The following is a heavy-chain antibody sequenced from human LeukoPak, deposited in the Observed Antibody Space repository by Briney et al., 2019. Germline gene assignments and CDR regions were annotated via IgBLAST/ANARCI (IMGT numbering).Heavy chain of an antibody. Sequence: ASVNVSCKASRYTFTAYDLNWVRQATGQGLEWMGWMNPKSANTGYAQKIQVRVTMTRDTSINTAYMELSSLRSEDTAIYYCARGKLTHGDYVAVDFWGQGTLVTVSS. CDR1: RYTFTAYD. D-gene: IGHD4-17*01. CDR3: ARGKLTHGDYVAVDF. J-gene: IGHJ4*02. CDR2: MNPKSANT. V-gene: IGHV1-8*01.